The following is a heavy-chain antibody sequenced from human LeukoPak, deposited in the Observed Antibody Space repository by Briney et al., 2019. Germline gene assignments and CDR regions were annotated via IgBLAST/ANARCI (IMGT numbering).Heavy chain of an antibody. D-gene: IGHD3-22*01. CDR1: GYTYASYD. CDR2: MNPNSGNT. CDR3: ARGRGLNMIVVATKFMKTYYFDY. J-gene: IGHJ4*02. V-gene: IGHV1-8*03. Sequence: ASVKVSCKASGYTYASYDINWVRQATGQGLEWMGWMNPNSGNTGYAQKFQGRVTITRNTSISTAYMELSSLRSEDTAVYYCARGRGLNMIVVATKFMKTYYFDYWGQGTLVTVSS.